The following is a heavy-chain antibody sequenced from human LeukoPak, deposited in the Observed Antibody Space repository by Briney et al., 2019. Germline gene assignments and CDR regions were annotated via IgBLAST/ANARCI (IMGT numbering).Heavy chain of an antibody. CDR3: ARALAGSFDY. D-gene: IGHD6-19*01. Sequence: GGSLRLSCAASGFTFSTYAMTWVRQAPGKGLEWVSAINDGGGYTYYADSVKGRFTISRDNSKNTLYLQMDSLRAEDTAVYYCARALAGSFDYWGQGTLVTVSS. V-gene: IGHV3-23*01. CDR1: GFTFSTYA. CDR2: INDGGGYT. J-gene: IGHJ4*02.